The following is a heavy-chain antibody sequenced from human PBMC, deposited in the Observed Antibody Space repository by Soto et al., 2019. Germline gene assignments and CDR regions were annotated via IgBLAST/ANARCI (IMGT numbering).Heavy chain of an antibody. Sequence: SVKVSCKASGGTFSNSAIIWVRQAPGQGLEWMGGILPIFGTPNYAQKFQGRLTISADEFSSTAYMELNILRSEDTAVYYCAKAGRGFYYDSSGRETYYYYGMDVWGQGTTVTVYS. J-gene: IGHJ6*02. CDR2: ILPIFGTP. CDR1: GGTFSNSA. V-gene: IGHV1-69*13. D-gene: IGHD3-22*01. CDR3: AKAGRGFYYDSSGRETYYYYGMDV.